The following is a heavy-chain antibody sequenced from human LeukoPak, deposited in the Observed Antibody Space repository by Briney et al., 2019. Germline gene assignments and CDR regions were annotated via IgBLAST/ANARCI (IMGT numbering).Heavy chain of an antibody. V-gene: IGHV1-24*01. D-gene: IGHD3-10*01. CDR1: GYTLTELS. J-gene: IGHJ4*02. Sequence: PGASVKVSCKVSGYTLTELSMHWVRQAPGKGLEWMGGFDPEDGETIYAQKFQGRVTMTEDTSTDTAYMELSSLRSEDTAVYYCATDLIITIVRGANYWGQGTLVTVSS. CDR2: FDPEDGET. CDR3: ATDLIITIVRGANY.